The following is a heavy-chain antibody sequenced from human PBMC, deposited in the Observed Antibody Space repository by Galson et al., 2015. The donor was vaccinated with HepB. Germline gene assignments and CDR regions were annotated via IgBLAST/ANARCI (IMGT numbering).Heavy chain of an antibody. J-gene: IGHJ5*02. Sequence: SLRLSCAASGFTFSSYGMHWVRQAPGKGLEWVAVISYDGSNKYYADSVKGRFTISRDNSKNTLHLQMNSLRAEDTAVYYCAKSRVVRGVYNWFDPWGQGTLVTVSS. CDR2: ISYDGSNK. V-gene: IGHV3-30*18. D-gene: IGHD3-10*01. CDR1: GFTFSSYG. CDR3: AKSRVVRGVYNWFDP.